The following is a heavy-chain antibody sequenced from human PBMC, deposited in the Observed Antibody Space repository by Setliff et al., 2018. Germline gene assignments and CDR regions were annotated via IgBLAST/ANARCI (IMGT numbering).Heavy chain of an antibody. Sequence: LSLTCAASGGSFSDYYWTWIRQSPGKGLEWIGEINHTGSTNYNPSLKSRVTISVDTSKNQFSLKLSSVTAADTSVYYCARAPNRIGTMVRGVSRAFDIWSQGTLVTVSS. CDR2: INHTGST. V-gene: IGHV4-34*01. J-gene: IGHJ3*02. D-gene: IGHD3-10*01. CDR3: ARAPNRIGTMVRGVSRAFDI. CDR1: GGSFSDYY.